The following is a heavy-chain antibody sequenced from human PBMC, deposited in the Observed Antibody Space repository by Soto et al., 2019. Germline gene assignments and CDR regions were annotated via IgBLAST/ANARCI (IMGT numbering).Heavy chain of an antibody. CDR3: TKKYESSGYYGY. CDR2: IYSGGTT. D-gene: IGHD3-22*01. Sequence: GSLRLSCAASGFTVSNNYMSWVRQAPGKGLEWVSIIYSGGTTYYAESVKGRFTISRDNSKNTLFLQMNSLRVEDTAVYYCTKKYESSGYYGYWGRGTLVTVSS. J-gene: IGHJ4*02. V-gene: IGHV3-66*01. CDR1: GFTVSNNY.